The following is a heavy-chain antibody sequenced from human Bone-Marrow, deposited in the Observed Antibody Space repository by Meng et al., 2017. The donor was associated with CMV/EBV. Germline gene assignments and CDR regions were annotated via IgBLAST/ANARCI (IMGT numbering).Heavy chain of an antibody. CDR2: INPNSGGT. CDR3: ARDQGRSSATYGMDV. J-gene: IGHJ6*02. V-gene: IGHV1-2*02. Sequence: ASVKVSCKASGYTFTGYYMHWVRQAPGQGLVWMGWINPNSGGTNYAQKFQGRVTMTRDTSSSTAYMELSRLRTDDTAVYYCARDQGRSSATYGMDVWGQGTTVTVSS. CDR1: GYTFTGYY. D-gene: IGHD6-6*01.